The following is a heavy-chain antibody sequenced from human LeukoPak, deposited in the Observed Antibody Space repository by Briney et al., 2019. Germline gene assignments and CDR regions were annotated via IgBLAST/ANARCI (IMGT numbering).Heavy chain of an antibody. J-gene: IGHJ3*02. CDR1: GFTFSSVW. CDR2: IYSGGST. Sequence: GGSLRLSCAGSGFTFSSVWLSWVRQAPGKGLEGVSVIYSGGSTYYADSVKGRFTISRDNSKNTLYLQMNSLRAEDTAVYYCARGTGWLQLDDDAFDIWGQGTMVTVSS. CDR3: ARGTGWLQLDDDAFDI. V-gene: IGHV3-53*01. D-gene: IGHD5-24*01.